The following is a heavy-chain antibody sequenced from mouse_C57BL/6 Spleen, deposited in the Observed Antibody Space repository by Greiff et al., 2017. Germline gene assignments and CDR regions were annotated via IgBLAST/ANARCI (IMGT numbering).Heavy chain of an antibody. CDR2: IYPGDGDT. D-gene: IGHD1-1*01. Sequence: QVQLQQSGAELVKPGASVKISCKASGYAFSSYWMNWVKQRPGKGLEWIGQIYPGDGDTNYNGKFKGKATLTADKSSSTAYMQLSSLTSEDSAVYFCASRDYGSSFDYWGQGTTLTVSS. CDR3: ASRDYGSSFDY. J-gene: IGHJ2*01. CDR1: GYAFSSYW. V-gene: IGHV1-80*01.